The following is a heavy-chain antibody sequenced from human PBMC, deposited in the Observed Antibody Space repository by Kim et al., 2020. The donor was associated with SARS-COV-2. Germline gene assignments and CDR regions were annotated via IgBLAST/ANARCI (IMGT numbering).Heavy chain of an antibody. D-gene: IGHD3-22*01. V-gene: IGHV3-21*01. CDR3: ARDIYYDSSGYHDAFDI. J-gene: IGHJ3*02. Sequence: VKGRFTISRDNAKNSLYLKMNSLRAEDTAVYYCARDIYYDSSGYHDAFDIWGQGTMVTVSS.